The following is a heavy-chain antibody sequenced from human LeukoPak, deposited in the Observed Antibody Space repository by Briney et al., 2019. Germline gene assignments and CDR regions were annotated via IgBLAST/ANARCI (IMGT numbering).Heavy chain of an antibody. D-gene: IGHD6-13*01. CDR3: ARGPPRYSSSWYNWFDP. CDR1: DESFSGYY. Sequence: SETLSLTCAVYDESFSGYYWSWIRQPPGKGLEWIGEINHSGSTNYNPSLKSRVTISVDTSKNQFSLKLSSVTAADTAVYYCARGPPRYSSSWYNWFDPWGQGTLVTVSS. CDR2: INHSGST. J-gene: IGHJ5*02. V-gene: IGHV4-34*01.